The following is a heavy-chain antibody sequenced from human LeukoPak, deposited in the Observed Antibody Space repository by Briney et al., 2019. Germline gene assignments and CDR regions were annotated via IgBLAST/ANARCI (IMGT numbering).Heavy chain of an antibody. CDR1: GYTFTGYY. Sequence: GASVKVSCKASGYTFTGYYMHWVRQAPGQGLEWMGWINPILGIANYAQKFQGRVTITADKSTSTAYMELSSLRSEDTAVYYCARGFFVSSRWGYWGQGTLVTVSS. CDR2: INPILGIA. D-gene: IGHD1-26*01. CDR3: ARGFFVSSRWGY. J-gene: IGHJ4*02. V-gene: IGHV1-69*10.